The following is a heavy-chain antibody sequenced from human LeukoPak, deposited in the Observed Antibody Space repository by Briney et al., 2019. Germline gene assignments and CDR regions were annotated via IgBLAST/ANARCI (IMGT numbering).Heavy chain of an antibody. CDR3: AKDLIAVAGPFDY. J-gene: IGHJ4*02. V-gene: IGHV3-23*01. CDR1: GFTFSSYA. CDR2: ISGSGGST. D-gene: IGHD6-19*01. Sequence: GGSLRLSCAASGFTFSSYAMSWVRQAPGKGLEWVSAISGSGGSTYYTDSVKGRFTISRDNAKNTLYLQMTSLRAEDTAVYYCAKDLIAVAGPFDYWGQGTLVTVSS.